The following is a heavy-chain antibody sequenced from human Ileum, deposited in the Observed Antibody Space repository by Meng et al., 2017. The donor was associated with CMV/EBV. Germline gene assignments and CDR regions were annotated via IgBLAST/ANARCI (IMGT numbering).Heavy chain of an antibody. CDR2: ISSSGDTI. Sequence: GESLKISCAASGFTFRAYYMSWIRQAPGKGLEWVSYISSSGDTIYYADSVKGRFTISRDNVKNSLYLQMNTLRAEDTAVYYCASLYYDFWSGYYRGDFGMDVWGQGTTVTVSS. J-gene: IGHJ6*02. D-gene: IGHD3-3*01. CDR3: ASLYYDFWSGYYRGDFGMDV. V-gene: IGHV3-11*01. CDR1: GFTFRAYY.